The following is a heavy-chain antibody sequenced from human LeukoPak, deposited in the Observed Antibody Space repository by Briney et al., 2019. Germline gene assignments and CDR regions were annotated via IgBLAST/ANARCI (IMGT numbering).Heavy chain of an antibody. CDR1: GGTFSSYA. Sequence: EASVKVSCKASGGTFSSYAISWVRQAPGQGLGWMGRIIPIFGTANYAQKFQGRVTITADKSTSTAYMELSSLRSEDTAVYYCASTHRPGRYSSGWYIDYWGQGTLVTVSS. V-gene: IGHV1-69*06. D-gene: IGHD6-19*01. J-gene: IGHJ4*02. CDR2: IIPIFGTA. CDR3: ASTHRPGRYSSGWYIDY.